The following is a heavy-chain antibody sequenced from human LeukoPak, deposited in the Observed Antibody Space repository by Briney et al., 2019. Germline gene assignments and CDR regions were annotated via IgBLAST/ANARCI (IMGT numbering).Heavy chain of an antibody. CDR1: GFTFSSYA. CDR3: ARDRDCSSTSCYAAHGAFDI. J-gene: IGHJ3*02. V-gene: IGHV3-30-3*01. Sequence: PGGSLRLSCAASGFTFSSYAMHWVRQAPGKGLEWVAVISYDGSNKYYADSVKGRFTISRDNSKNTLYLQMNSLRAEDTAVYYCARDRDCSSTSCYAAHGAFDIWGQGTMVTVSS. CDR2: ISYDGSNK. D-gene: IGHD2-2*01.